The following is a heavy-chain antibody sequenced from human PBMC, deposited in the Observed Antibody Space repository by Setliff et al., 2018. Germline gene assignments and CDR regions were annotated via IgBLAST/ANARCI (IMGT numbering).Heavy chain of an antibody. CDR1: GGSFSTYY. J-gene: IGHJ5*02. Sequence: PSETLSLTCAVYGGSFSTYYWIWIRQPPGKGLEWIGEINHSGSTNYNPSLKSRVSISIDKPNKQFSLKLSSVTAADTAVYYCARARRGHRSGGSCYPRDWFDPGGQGTLVTVSS. D-gene: IGHD2-15*01. V-gene: IGHV4-34*01. CDR2: INHSGST. CDR3: ARARRGHRSGGSCYPRDWFDP.